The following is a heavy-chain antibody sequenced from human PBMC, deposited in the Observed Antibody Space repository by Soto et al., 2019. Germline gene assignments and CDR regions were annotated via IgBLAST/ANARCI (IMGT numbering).Heavy chain of an antibody. CDR3: VRGKYSGSYFFDY. D-gene: IGHD1-26*01. J-gene: IGHJ4*02. V-gene: IGHV3-74*01. CDR2: LSSDGSTT. Sequence: GGSLRLSCEASGFSFTNDWMHWVRQAPGKGLVWVSSLSSDGSTTDYADSVKGRFTIPRDNAKNTLYLQMNSLGAEDTAVYYCVRGKYSGSYFFDYWGQGTLVTVSS. CDR1: GFSFTNDW.